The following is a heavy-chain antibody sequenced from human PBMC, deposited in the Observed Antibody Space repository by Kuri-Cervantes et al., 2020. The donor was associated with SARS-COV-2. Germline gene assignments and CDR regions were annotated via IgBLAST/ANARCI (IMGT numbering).Heavy chain of an antibody. Sequence: GSLRLSCTVSGGSISSHYWSWIRQPPGKGLEWIGSIYYSGSTYYNPSLKSRVTISVDTSKNQFSLKLSSVTAADTAVYYCARLAGYFVEDYYMDVWGKGTTVTVSS. CDR2: IYYSGST. V-gene: IGHV4-39*01. CDR3: ARLAGYFVEDYYMDV. D-gene: IGHD3-9*01. J-gene: IGHJ6*03. CDR1: GGSISSHY.